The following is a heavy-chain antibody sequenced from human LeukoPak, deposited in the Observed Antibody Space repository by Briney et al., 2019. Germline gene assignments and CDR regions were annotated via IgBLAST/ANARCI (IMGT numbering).Heavy chain of an antibody. D-gene: IGHD4-17*01. Sequence: SETLSLTCTVSGGSISSGGYYWSWIRQPPGKGLEWIGYIYHSGSTYYNPSLKSRVTISVDTSKTHFSLKLSSVTAADTAVYYCARDVRSTTGAFDIWGQGTIVTVSS. CDR2: IYHSGST. CDR3: ARDVRSTTGAFDI. V-gene: IGHV4-30-2*01. CDR1: GGSISSGGYY. J-gene: IGHJ3*02.